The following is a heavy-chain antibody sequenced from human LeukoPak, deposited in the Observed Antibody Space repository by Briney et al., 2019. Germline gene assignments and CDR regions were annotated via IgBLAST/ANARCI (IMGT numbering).Heavy chain of an antibody. D-gene: IGHD1-14*01. V-gene: IGHV3-7*01. J-gene: IGHJ3*02. CDR2: IKNDGAVK. CDR3: ARDLNPI. CDR1: GFTFSYHW. Sequence: GGSLTLSCAASGFTFSYHWMTWVRQAPGKGLEWVANIKNDGAVKNYVDSVKGRFTISRDNAKNSLYLQMNSLRAEDTAVYYCARDLNPIWGQGTMVTVSS.